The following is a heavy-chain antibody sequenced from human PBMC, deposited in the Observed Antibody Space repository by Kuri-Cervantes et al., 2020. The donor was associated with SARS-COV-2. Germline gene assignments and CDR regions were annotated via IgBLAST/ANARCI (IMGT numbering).Heavy chain of an antibody. Sequence: GGSLRLSCGASGFRLSDHYMSWIRQAPGKGLEWVSYISDSGTTTKYADSVKGRFTISRDNAKNSLYLQMSSLRAEDTAVYYCARDLRLGKSLDYWGQGTLVTVSS. V-gene: IGHV3-11*04. CDR3: ARDLRLGKSLDY. CDR2: ISDSGTTT. J-gene: IGHJ4*02. CDR1: GFRLSDHY. D-gene: IGHD7-27*01.